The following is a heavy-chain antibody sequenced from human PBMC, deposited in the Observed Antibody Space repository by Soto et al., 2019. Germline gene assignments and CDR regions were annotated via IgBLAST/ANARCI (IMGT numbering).Heavy chain of an antibody. Sequence: GASVKVSCKASGYTFTSYDINWVRQATGQGLEWMGWMNPNSGNTGYAQKFQGRVTMTRNTSISTAYMELSSLRSEDTAVYYCARGSTVTFPRYYYYYMDVWGKGTTVTVSS. CDR2: MNPNSGNT. V-gene: IGHV1-8*01. CDR1: GYTFTSYD. D-gene: IGHD4-17*01. J-gene: IGHJ6*03. CDR3: ARGSTVTFPRYYYYYMDV.